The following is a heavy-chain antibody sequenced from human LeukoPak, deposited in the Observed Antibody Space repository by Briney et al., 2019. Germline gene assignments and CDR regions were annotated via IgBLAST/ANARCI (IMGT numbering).Heavy chain of an antibody. CDR1: GGSISSYY. V-gene: IGHV4-4*07. Sequence: SETLSLTCTVSGGSISSYYWSWIRQPAGKGLEWIGRIYTSGSTNYNPSLKSRVTISVDKSKNQFSLKLSSVTAADTAVYYCARDKGCGDYEWFDPWGQGTLVTVSS. CDR3: ARDKGCGDYEWFDP. J-gene: IGHJ5*02. CDR2: IYTSGST. D-gene: IGHD4-17*01.